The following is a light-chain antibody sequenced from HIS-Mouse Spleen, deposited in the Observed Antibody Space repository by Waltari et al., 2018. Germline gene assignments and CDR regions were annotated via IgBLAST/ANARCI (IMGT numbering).Light chain of an antibody. CDR2: DVS. CDR1: SRDVVGYNY. V-gene: IGLV2-11*01. CDR3: CSYAGSYPVV. Sequence: QSALTQPRSVSGSPGQSVPLPCTRTSRDVVGYNYGPWYQQHPGNAPKPMIYDVSKRPSGVPDRFSGSKSGNTASLTISGLQAEDEADYYCCSYAGSYPVVFGGGTKLTVL. J-gene: IGLJ2*01.